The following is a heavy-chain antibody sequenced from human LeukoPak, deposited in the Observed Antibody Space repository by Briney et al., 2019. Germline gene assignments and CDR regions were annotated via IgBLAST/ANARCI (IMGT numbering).Heavy chain of an antibody. Sequence: PGGSLRLSCAASGFTFSSYGMHWVRQAPGKGLEWVAVISYDGSKKYYADSVKGRFTISRDNSKNTLYLQMNSLRVEDTAVYYCARRQGDAFDIWGQGTMVTVSS. V-gene: IGHV3-30*03. CDR1: GFTFSSYG. CDR3: ARRQGDAFDI. J-gene: IGHJ3*02. CDR2: ISYDGSKK.